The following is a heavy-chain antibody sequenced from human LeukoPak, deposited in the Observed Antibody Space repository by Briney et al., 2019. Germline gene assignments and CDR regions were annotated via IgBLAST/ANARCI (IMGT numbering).Heavy chain of an antibody. Sequence: GRSLRLSCTASGFTFSSYGMHWVRQAPGKGLEWVSSISSSSSYIYYADSVKGRFTISRDNAKNSLYLQMNSLRAEDTAVYYCARDGAYYYYGMDVWGQGTTVTVSS. V-gene: IGHV3-21*01. CDR1: GFTFSSYG. D-gene: IGHD1-26*01. CDR2: ISSSSSYI. J-gene: IGHJ6*02. CDR3: ARDGAYYYYGMDV.